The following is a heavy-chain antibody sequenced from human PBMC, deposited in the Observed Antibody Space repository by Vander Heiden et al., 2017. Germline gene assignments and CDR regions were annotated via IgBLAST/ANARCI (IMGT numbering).Heavy chain of an antibody. CDR2: ISYDGSKK. D-gene: IGHD3-10*01. Sequence: LEWVAVISYDGSKKYYADSVKGRFTISRDNSKNTLHLQMNSLRAEDTAVYYCARGIYALNDAFDIWGQGTMVTVSS. V-gene: IGHV3-30*01. CDR3: ARGIYALNDAFDI. J-gene: IGHJ3*02.